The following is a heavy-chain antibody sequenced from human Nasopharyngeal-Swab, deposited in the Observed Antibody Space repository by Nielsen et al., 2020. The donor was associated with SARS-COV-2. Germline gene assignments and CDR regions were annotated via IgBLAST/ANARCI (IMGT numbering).Heavy chain of an antibody. J-gene: IGHJ3*02. CDR3: ARPSGSYSGAFDI. CDR1: GFPFSSYE. D-gene: IGHD1-26*01. V-gene: IGHV3-48*03. CDR2: ISSSGSTI. Sequence: LSLTCAASGFPFSSYEMNWVRQAPGKGLEWVSYISSSGSTIYYADSVKGRFTISRDNAKNSLYLQMNSLRAEDTAVYYCARPSGSYSGAFDIWGQGTMVTVSS.